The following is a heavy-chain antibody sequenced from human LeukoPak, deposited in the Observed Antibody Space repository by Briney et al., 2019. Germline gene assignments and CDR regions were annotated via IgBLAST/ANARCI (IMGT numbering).Heavy chain of an antibody. V-gene: IGHV3-30*18. CDR2: ISYDGSNK. CDR3: AKDYRGTLEWSYDY. CDR1: GFTFSSYG. Sequence: GGSLRLSCAASGFTFSSYGMHWVRQAPGKGLEWVAVISYDGSNKYYADSVKGRFTISRDNSKNTLYLQMNSLRAEDTAVYYCAKDYRGTLEWSYDYWGQGTLVTVSS. D-gene: IGHD3-3*01. J-gene: IGHJ4*02.